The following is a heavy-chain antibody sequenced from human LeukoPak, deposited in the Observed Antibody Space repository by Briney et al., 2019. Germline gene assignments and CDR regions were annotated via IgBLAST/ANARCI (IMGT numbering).Heavy chain of an antibody. CDR2: ISSSGSTI. V-gene: IGHV3-11*01. J-gene: IGHJ4*02. Sequence: GGSLRLSCAASGFTFSDYYMSWIRQAPGKGLEWVSYISSSGSTIYYADSVKGRFTISRDNAKNSLYLQMNSLRAEDTAVYCCASDPSSRAAAKPIDYWGQGTLVTVSS. CDR1: GFTFSDYY. CDR3: ASDPSSRAAAKPIDY. D-gene: IGHD6-13*01.